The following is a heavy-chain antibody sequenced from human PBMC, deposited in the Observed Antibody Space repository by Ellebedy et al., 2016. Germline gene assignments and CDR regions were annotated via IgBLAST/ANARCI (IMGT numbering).Heavy chain of an antibody. D-gene: IGHD3-10*01. Sequence: GESLKISXAASGFTFSASAMHWVRQASGKGLEWIGRIRSKANNYATEYAASVRGRFTISRDDSKNTAYLQMNSLKTEDTAVYYCTRHVPYVSGSYYTDYYFDYWGQGTLVTVSS. CDR1: GFTFSASA. CDR3: TRHVPYVSGSYYTDYYFDY. J-gene: IGHJ4*02. CDR2: IRSKANNYAT. V-gene: IGHV3-73*01.